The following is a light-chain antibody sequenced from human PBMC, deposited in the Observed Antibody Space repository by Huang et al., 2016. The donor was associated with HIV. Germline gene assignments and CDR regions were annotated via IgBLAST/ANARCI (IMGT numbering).Light chain of an antibody. CDR1: QSISSW. V-gene: IGKV1-5*03. CDR2: KAS. CDR3: QQYNSYWAWT. Sequence: DIQMTQSPSTLSASVGDRVTITCRASQSISSWLAWYQQKPGKAPKLLIYKASSLESGVPSRFSGIGSGTEFTLTISSLQPDDFATYYCQQYNSYWAWTFGQGTKVEIK. J-gene: IGKJ1*01.